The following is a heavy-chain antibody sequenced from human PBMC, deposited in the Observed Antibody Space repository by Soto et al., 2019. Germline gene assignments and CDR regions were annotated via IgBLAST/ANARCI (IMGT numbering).Heavy chain of an antibody. Sequence: GESLKISCKGSGYSLTSYWIGWVRQMPGKGLKWKGIIYPGDSDTRNSPSFQGQVTISADKSISTAYLQWSSLKASDSAMYYCARRGIFGVVINAFDIWGQGTMVTVSS. CDR1: GYSLTSYW. J-gene: IGHJ3*02. D-gene: IGHD3-3*01. V-gene: IGHV5-51*01. CDR2: IYPGDSDT. CDR3: ARRGIFGVVINAFDI.